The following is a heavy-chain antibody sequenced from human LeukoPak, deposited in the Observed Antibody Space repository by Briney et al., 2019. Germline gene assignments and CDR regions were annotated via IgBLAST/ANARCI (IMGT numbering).Heavy chain of an antibody. Sequence: ASVKVSCKASGYIYTGYYMHWVRQAPGQGLEWMGWINPNSGDTNYAQKFQGRVTMTRDTSISTAYMELSRLRSDDTAVYYCARVRYRLAETYIDYWGQGTLVTVSS. D-gene: IGHD3-16*01. V-gene: IGHV1-2*02. J-gene: IGHJ4*02. CDR3: ARVRYRLAETYIDY. CDR2: INPNSGDT. CDR1: GYIYTGYY.